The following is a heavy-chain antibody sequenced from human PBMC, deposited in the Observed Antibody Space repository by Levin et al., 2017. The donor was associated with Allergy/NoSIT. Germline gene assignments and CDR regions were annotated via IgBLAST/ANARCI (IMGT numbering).Heavy chain of an antibody. D-gene: IGHD3-22*01. Sequence: GGSLRLSCAASGFTFSSYDMHWVRQATGKGLEWVSAIGTAGDKYYPGSVKGRFTISRENAKNSLYLQMNSLRAGDTAVYYCARGRRGNYFDSSGYSLFDYRGQGTLVTVSS. J-gene: IGHJ4*02. V-gene: IGHV3-13*01. CDR3: ARGRRGNYFDSSGYSLFDY. CDR2: IGTAGDK. CDR1: GFTFSSYD.